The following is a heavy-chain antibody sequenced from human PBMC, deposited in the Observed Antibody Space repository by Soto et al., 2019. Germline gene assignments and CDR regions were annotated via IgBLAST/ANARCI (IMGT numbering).Heavy chain of an antibody. D-gene: IGHD3-22*01. V-gene: IGHV3-49*04. Sequence: GGSLRLSCAASGFTVSSNYMSWVRQAPGKGLEWVGFIRSKAYGGTTEYAASVKGRFTISRDDSKSIAYLQMNSLKTEDTAVYYCTRDSPAYYYDSSGSWGQGTLVTVSS. CDR2: IRSKAYGGTT. CDR3: TRDSPAYYYDSSGS. CDR1: GFTVSSNY. J-gene: IGHJ5*02.